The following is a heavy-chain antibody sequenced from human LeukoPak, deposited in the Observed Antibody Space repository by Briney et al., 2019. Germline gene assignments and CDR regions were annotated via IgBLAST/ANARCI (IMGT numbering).Heavy chain of an antibody. Sequence: PGGSPRLSRAASVFTLSSYWMHWVPQAPGKGVGWVSRIKTDGSSTSYADSVKGRFTISRDNAKNTLYLQMNSLRAEDTAVYYCAGVPYYYDSSGYFGYWGQGTLVTVSS. J-gene: IGHJ4*02. CDR3: AGVPYYYDSSGYFGY. CDR2: IKTDGSST. CDR1: VFTLSSYW. V-gene: IGHV3-74*01. D-gene: IGHD3-22*01.